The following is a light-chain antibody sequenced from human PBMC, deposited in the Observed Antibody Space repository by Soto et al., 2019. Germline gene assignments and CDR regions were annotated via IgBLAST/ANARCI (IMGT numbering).Light chain of an antibody. V-gene: IGKV3-20*01. J-gene: IGKJ1*01. Sequence: EIVLMQSPGTLSLSPGERATLSCRASQSVSSSYLAWYQQKPGQAPRLLIYGASSRATGIPDRFSGSGSGTDFTLTISRLEPEDFAVYYCQQYGSSWWTFGQGTKVEIK. CDR1: QSVSSSY. CDR3: QQYGSSWWT. CDR2: GAS.